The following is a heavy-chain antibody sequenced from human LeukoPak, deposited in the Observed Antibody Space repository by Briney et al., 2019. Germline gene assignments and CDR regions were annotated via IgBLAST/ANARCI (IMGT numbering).Heavy chain of an antibody. CDR3: ARGGWNKFDY. V-gene: IGHV4-34*01. Sequence: SETLSLTCAVYGGSFSGYYWSWICQPPGKGLEWIGEINHSGSTNYNPSLKSRVTISVDTSKNQFSLKLSSVTAADTAVYYCARGGWNKFDYWGQGTLVTVSS. CDR1: GGSFSGYY. J-gene: IGHJ4*02. D-gene: IGHD1-1*01. CDR2: INHSGST.